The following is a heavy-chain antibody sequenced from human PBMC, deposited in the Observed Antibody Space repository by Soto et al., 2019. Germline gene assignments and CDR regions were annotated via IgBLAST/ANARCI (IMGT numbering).Heavy chain of an antibody. CDR2: IYYSGST. J-gene: IGHJ4*02. CDR3: ASDADFDY. CDR1: GGSISSSSYY. V-gene: IGHV4-39*01. Sequence: PSETLSLTCTVSGGSISSSSYYWGWIRQPPGKGLEWIGSIYYSGSTYYNPSLKSRVTISVDTSKNQFSLKLSSVTAADTAVYYCASDADFDYWGQGTLVTVSS. D-gene: IGHD6-25*01.